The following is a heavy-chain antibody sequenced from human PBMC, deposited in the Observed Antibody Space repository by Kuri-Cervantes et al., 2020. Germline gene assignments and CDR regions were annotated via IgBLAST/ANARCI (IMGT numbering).Heavy chain of an antibody. CDR2: ISWDGIRK. V-gene: IGHV3-30*03. D-gene: IGHD1-26*01. J-gene: IGHJ6*02. CDR1: GFSFSDYG. Sequence: GGSLRLSCTTSGFSFSDYGLHWVRQAPGKGLEWVAFISWDGIRKYYADSVKGRFTISRDNSKNTLYLQMNSLRAEDTAVYYCARDAYGSYFRRYGMDVWGQGTTVTVSS. CDR3: ARDAYGSYFRRYGMDV.